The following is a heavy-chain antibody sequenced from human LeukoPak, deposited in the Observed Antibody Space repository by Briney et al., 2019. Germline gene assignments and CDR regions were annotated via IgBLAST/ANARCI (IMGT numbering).Heavy chain of an antibody. CDR2: FHYPGTT. D-gene: IGHD6-19*01. CDR3: ARLGSNGWQYYFGLGV. J-gene: IGHJ6*02. V-gene: IGHV4-39*01. Sequence: SDTVSHPRTVCCRAMCTSGDYWAWVRRPPRRGLEWIASFHYPGTTHYSPSLASRVTISVDPSRNQFSLKLSSLTAADTAVYFCARLGSNGWQYYFGLGVLGQGRTVTVSS. CDR1: CRAMCTSGDY.